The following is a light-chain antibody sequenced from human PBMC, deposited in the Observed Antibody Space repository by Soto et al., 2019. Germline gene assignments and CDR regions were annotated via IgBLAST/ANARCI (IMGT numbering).Light chain of an antibody. J-gene: IGKJ2*01. Sequence: IQMNQSPSSLSASIGDRVTITCRASQTISTYLNWYQQKPGKAPRLLIYDASSLLSGVPSRFSGSGSGTDFTLTIASLQPEDFSTYYCQQSDSTPYTFCQGTKVDIK. CDR2: DAS. V-gene: IGKV1-39*01. CDR3: QQSDSTPYT. CDR1: QTISTY.